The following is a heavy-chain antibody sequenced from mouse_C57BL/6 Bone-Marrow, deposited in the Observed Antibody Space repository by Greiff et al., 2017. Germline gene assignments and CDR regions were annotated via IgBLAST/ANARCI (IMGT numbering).Heavy chain of an antibody. J-gene: IGHJ2*01. Sequence: QVQLQQPGTELVKPGASVKLSCKASGYTFTSYWMHWVKQRPGQGLEWIGNINPSNGGTNYNEKFKSKATLTVDKSSSTAYMQLSSLTSEDSAVXYYSKASNNYALTYFDYWGQGTTLTVSS. CDR2: INPSNGGT. V-gene: IGHV1-53*01. CDR3: SKASNNYALTYFDY. CDR1: GYTFTSYW. D-gene: IGHD5-1-1*01.